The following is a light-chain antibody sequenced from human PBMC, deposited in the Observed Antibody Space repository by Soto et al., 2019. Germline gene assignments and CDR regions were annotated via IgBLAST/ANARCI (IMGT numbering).Light chain of an antibody. V-gene: IGLV2-23*01. Sequence: QSVLTQPASVSGSPGQSITISCTGTSSDVGSYNLVSWYQQHPGKAPKLMIYEGSKRPSGVSNRFSGSKSGNTASLTISGLQAEDEADYYCCPYAGKEFGGGTKLTVL. CDR2: EGS. J-gene: IGLJ3*02. CDR3: CPYAGKE. CDR1: SSDVGSYNL.